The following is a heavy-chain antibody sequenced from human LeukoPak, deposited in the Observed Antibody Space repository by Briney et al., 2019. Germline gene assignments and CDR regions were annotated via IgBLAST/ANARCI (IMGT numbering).Heavy chain of an antibody. CDR3: ARWGGREMATIGSY. Sequence: PGASLQISCKGSGSIFTSYWIGWVRPLPGKGLEWMGIIYPGDSDTRYSPSFQGQVTISADKSISTAYLQWSSLKASDTAMYYCARWGGREMATIGSYWGQGTLVTVSS. J-gene: IGHJ4*02. CDR1: GSIFTSYW. D-gene: IGHD5-24*01. CDR2: IYPGDSDT. V-gene: IGHV5-51*01.